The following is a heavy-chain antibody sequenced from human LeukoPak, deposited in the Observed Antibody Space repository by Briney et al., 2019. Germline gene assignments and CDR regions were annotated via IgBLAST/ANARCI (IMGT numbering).Heavy chain of an antibody. Sequence: SVKVSCKASGFTFTSSAMQWVRQARGQRLEWIGWIVVGSGNTNYAQKFQERVTITRDMSTSTAYMELSSLRSEDTAVYYCAAQRGYSYGRYYYYYYGMDVWGQGTTVTVSS. CDR2: IVVGSGNT. V-gene: IGHV1-58*02. J-gene: IGHJ6*02. CDR1: GFTFTSSA. D-gene: IGHD5-18*01. CDR3: AAQRGYSYGRYYYYYYGMDV.